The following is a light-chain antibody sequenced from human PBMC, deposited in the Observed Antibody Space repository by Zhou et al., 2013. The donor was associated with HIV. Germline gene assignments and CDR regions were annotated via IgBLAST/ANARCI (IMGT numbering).Light chain of an antibody. Sequence: DIQLTQSPSFLSASLGDRVTITCRASQGISNYLAWYQQKPGTAPKLLIYAASSLQSGVPSRFSGSGSGTDFSFTISSLQPEDIATYYCQQYDNLPFTFGPGTKVDIE. V-gene: IGKV1-33*01. CDR1: QGISNY. CDR2: AAS. J-gene: IGKJ3*01. CDR3: QQYDNLPFT.